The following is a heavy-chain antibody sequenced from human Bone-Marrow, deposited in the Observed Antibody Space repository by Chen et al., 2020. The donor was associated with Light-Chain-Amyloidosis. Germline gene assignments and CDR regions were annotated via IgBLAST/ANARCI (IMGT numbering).Heavy chain of an antibody. CDR1: GFNFSSFG. Sequence: EVQLVESGGGLVQPGGSLRLSCATSGFNFSSFGMSWGRQAPGRGLEWVSTVRGITVSTYYAGAVKGRFIISRDNSKSTLYRQMNSLRAGDTAVYVCTRKGGYFDFWGQGSLVTVSS. CDR2: VRGITVST. J-gene: IGHJ4*02. V-gene: IGHV3-23*04. D-gene: IGHD3-10*01. CDR3: TRKGGYFDF.